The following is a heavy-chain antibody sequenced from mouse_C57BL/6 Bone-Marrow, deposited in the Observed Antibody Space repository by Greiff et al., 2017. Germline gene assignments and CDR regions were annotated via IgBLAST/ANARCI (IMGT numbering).Heavy chain of an antibody. Sequence: VQLQQSGAELVRPGASVKLSCTASGFNIKDDYMHWVKQRPEQGLEWIGWIDPENGDTEYASKFQGKANITADTSSNTAYLQRSRLTSEDTAVDYCTDPIYDGYYFDVWGTGTTVTVSS. V-gene: IGHV14-4*01. D-gene: IGHD2-3*01. J-gene: IGHJ1*03. CDR2: IDPENGDT. CDR3: TDPIYDGYYFDV. CDR1: GFNIKDDY.